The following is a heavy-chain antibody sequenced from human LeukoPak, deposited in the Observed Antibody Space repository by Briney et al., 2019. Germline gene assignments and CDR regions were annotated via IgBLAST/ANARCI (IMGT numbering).Heavy chain of an antibody. CDR2: INQDGSEK. CDR3: ARGKFDFDY. J-gene: IGHJ4*02. CDR1: GLTLSSYW. Sequence: GGSLRLSCAASGLTLSSYWMSWVRQAPEKGLEWVANINQDGSEKYYVDSVKGRFTVSRDNAKNSLYLQMNSLRVEDTAVYYCARGKFDFDYWGQGTLVTVSS. D-gene: IGHD3-16*01. V-gene: IGHV3-7*01.